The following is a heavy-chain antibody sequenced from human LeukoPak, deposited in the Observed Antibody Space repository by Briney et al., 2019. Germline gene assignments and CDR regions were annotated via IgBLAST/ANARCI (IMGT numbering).Heavy chain of an antibody. V-gene: IGHV3-48*03. Sequence: GGSLRLSCAASGFAFGIYEMKWVRQAPEEGPEWMSYIGGSGTLYYPDSVKGRFTISRDYAKNSLYLEMTSLRAEDTAVYYCARDRTVGVPGRLYFDHWGQGVLVTVSS. CDR1: GFAFGIYE. J-gene: IGHJ4*02. CDR3: ARDRTVGVPGRLYFDH. D-gene: IGHD1-26*01. CDR2: IGGSGTL.